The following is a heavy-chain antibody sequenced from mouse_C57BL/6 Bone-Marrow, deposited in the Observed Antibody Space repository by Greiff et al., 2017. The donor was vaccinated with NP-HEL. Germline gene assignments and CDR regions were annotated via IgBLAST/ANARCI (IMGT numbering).Heavy chain of an antibody. CDR3: TRGGYGSSLGY. Sequence: EVKVVESGEGLVKPGGSLKLSCAASGFTFSSYAMSWVRQTPEKRLEWVAYISSGGDYIYYADTVKGRFTISRDNARNTLYLQMSSLKSEDTAMYYGTRGGYGSSLGYWGQGTTLTVSS. D-gene: IGHD1-1*01. CDR1: GFTFSSYA. J-gene: IGHJ2*01. CDR2: ISSGGDYI. V-gene: IGHV5-9-1*02.